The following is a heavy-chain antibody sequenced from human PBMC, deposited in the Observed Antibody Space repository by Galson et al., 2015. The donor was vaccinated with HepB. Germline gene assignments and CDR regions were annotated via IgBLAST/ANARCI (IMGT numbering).Heavy chain of an antibody. CDR2: ISYDGNIK. D-gene: IGHD2-15*01. Sequence: SLRLSCAASGFTFTSYSMHWVRQAPGKGLDWVAVISYDGNIKYYADSVKGRFTISRDNSKDTLYLQMNSLRTEDTAVYYCCSSRRTGPRGRHLDYWGQGTLVTVSS. V-gene: IGHV3-30-3*01. CDR1: GFTFTSYS. CDR3: CSSRRTGPRGRHLDY. J-gene: IGHJ4*02.